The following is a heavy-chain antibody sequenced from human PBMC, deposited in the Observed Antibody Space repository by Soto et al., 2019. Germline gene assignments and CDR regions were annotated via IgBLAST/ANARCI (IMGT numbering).Heavy chain of an antibody. CDR3: AKLAPELSTSPRYFDS. D-gene: IGHD1-7*01. Sequence: PGGSLRLSCAVSGFNFHSHAMHWVRQAPGKGPEWVAAIWHDGNRRQYADSVKGRFTISRDNSNNMFLTLNSLRVDDTAIYYCAKLAPELSTSPRYFDSWGQGALVTVSS. J-gene: IGHJ4*02. CDR1: GFNFHSHA. V-gene: IGHV3-33*06. CDR2: IWHDGNRR.